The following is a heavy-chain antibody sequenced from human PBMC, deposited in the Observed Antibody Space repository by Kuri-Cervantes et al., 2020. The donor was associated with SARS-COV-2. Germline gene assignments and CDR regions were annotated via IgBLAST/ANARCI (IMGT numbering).Heavy chain of an antibody. CDR3: ARSKGSGWFGFDPSMDV. CDR1: GGSISSYY. CDR2: IYYSGST. D-gene: IGHD6-19*01. V-gene: IGHV4-59*01. J-gene: IGHJ6*02. Sequence: SETLSLTCTVSGGSISSYYWSWIRQPQGKGLEWIGYIYYSGSTNYNPSLKSRVTISVDTSKNQFSLKLSSVTAADTAVYYRARSKGSGWFGFDPSMDVWGQGTTVTVSS.